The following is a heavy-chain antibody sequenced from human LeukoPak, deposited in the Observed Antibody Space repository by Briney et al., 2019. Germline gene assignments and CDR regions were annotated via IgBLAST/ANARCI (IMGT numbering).Heavy chain of an antibody. CDR3: ARMLGFCSGGRCFSYYDYAMDV. Sequence: PSETLSLTCTVSGGSISSDYWSWIRQPPGKGLEWIGHIHYSGSTNYNPSLKSRITISVDTSKNQFSLKLSSVTAADTAVYYCARMLGFCSGGRCFSYYDYAMDVWGQGTTVTVSS. D-gene: IGHD2-15*01. J-gene: IGHJ6*02. CDR1: GGSISSDY. V-gene: IGHV4-59*08. CDR2: IHYSGST.